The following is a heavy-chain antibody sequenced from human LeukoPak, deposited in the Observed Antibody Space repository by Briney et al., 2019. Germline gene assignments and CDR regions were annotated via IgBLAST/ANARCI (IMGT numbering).Heavy chain of an antibody. CDR2: INPNSGGT. D-gene: IGHD3-10*01. CDR3: ARDGGGSTMVRGVIYAFDI. V-gene: IGHV1-2*02. CDR1: GYTFTGYY. Sequence: ASVKVSFKASGYTFTGYYMHWVRQAPGQGLEWMGWINPNSGGTNYAQKFQGRVTMTRDTSISTAYMELSRLRSDDTAVYYWARDGGGSTMVRGVIYAFDIWGQGTMVTVSS. J-gene: IGHJ3*02.